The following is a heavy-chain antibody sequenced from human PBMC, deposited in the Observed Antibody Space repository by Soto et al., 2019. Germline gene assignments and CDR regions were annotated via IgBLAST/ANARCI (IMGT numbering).Heavy chain of an antibody. V-gene: IGHV3-33*01. CDR1: GFTFSSYG. CDR3: ARGYYDSSGYFDS. J-gene: IGHJ4*02. D-gene: IGHD3-22*01. Sequence: QVQLVESGGGVVQPGRSLRLSCAASGFTFSSYGMHWVRQAPGKGLEWVAVIWYDGSKKYYADAVKGRFTISRDNSKNTLYLQMNSLRAEDTAVYYCARGYYDSSGYFDSWGQGTLVTVSS. CDR2: IWYDGSKK.